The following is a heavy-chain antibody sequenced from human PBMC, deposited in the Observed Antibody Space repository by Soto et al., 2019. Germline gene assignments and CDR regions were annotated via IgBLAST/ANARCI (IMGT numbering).Heavy chain of an antibody. Sequence: PSETLSLTCTVSGGSISSYYWSWIRQPPGKGLEWIGYIYYSGSTNYNPSLKSRVTISVDTSKNQFSLKLSSVTAADTAVYYCASLGYCSSTSCSYYFDYWGQGTLVTVSS. CDR3: ASLGYCSSTSCSYYFDY. CDR1: GGSISSYY. V-gene: IGHV4-59*01. J-gene: IGHJ4*02. CDR2: IYYSGST. D-gene: IGHD2-2*01.